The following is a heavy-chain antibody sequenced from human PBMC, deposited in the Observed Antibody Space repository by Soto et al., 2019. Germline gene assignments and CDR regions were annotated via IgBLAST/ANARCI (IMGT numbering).Heavy chain of an antibody. J-gene: IGHJ6*02. CDR2: ISAYNGNT. Sequence: ASVKVSCKASGYTFTSYGISWVRQAPGQGLEWMGWISAYNGNTKYAQKLQGRVTMTTDTSTSTAYMELRSLRSDDTAVYYCARVIPLLPIFGVVTYYYYYGMDVWGQGTTVTVSS. CDR1: GYTFTSYG. V-gene: IGHV1-18*01. CDR3: ARVIPLLPIFGVVTYYYYYGMDV. D-gene: IGHD3-3*01.